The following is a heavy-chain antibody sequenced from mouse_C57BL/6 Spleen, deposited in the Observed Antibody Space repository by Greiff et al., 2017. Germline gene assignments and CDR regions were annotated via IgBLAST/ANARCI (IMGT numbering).Heavy chain of an antibody. J-gene: IGHJ3*01. D-gene: IGHD2-3*01. CDR2: IWGVGST. CDR3: ASGWLLGAY. Sequence: QVQLQQSGPGLVAPSQSLSITCTVSGFSLTSYGVDWVRQSPGKGLEWLGVIWGVGSTNYNSALKSRLSISKDNSKSQVFLKMNSLQTEDTAMYYCASGWLLGAYWGQGTLVTVSA. V-gene: IGHV2-6*01. CDR1: GFSLTSYG.